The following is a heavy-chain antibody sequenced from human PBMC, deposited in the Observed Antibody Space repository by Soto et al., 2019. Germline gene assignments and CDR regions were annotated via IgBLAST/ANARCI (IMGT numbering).Heavy chain of an antibody. CDR3: ARGPVALAHYYGMDV. J-gene: IGHJ6*02. Sequence: GGSLRLSCAASGFTFSSYAMHWVRQAPGKGLEWVAVVSYDGSNKYYADSVKGRFTISRDNSKNTLSLQMNSLGAEDTAVFYCARGPVALAHYYGMDVWGQGTTVTVSS. CDR1: GFTFSSYA. V-gene: IGHV3-30-3*01. D-gene: IGHD3-16*01. CDR2: VSYDGSNK.